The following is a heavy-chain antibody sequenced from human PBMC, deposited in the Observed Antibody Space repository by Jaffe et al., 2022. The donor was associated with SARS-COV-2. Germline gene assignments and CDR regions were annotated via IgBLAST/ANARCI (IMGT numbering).Heavy chain of an antibody. CDR1: GFSLTNGRIG. V-gene: IGHV2-26*01. Sequence: QVTLKESGPVLVKPTETLTLTCTVSGFSLTNGRIGVSWIRQPPGKALEWLAHIFSNDDKSYSTSLNNRLTISKDASKSQVVLTMTDMDPVDTATYYCARTIRFLEWLGPKGMDVWGQGTTVTVSS. J-gene: IGHJ6*02. CDR3: ARTIRFLEWLGPKGMDV. CDR2: IFSNDDK. D-gene: IGHD3-3*01.